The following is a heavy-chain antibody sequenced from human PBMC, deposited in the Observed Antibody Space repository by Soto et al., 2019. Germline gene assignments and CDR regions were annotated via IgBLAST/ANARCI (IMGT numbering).Heavy chain of an antibody. CDR1: GFTFSSYA. J-gene: IGHJ4*02. D-gene: IGHD2-21*02. CDR3: AKASGYCAGDCYPDLSDY. Sequence: PGGSLRLSCAASGFTFSSYAMSWVRQAPGKGLEWVSAVSGSGGSTYYADSVKGRFTISRDNSKNTLYLQMNSLGAEDTAVYYCAKASGYCAGDCYPDLSDYWGQGTLVTVSS. V-gene: IGHV3-23*01. CDR2: VSGSGGST.